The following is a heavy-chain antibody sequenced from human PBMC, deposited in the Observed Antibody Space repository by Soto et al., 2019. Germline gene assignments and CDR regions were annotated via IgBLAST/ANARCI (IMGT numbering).Heavy chain of an antibody. J-gene: IGHJ4*02. CDR1: GFTFSDYG. D-gene: IGHD6-19*01. V-gene: IGHV3-30*18. CDR3: VKPSGWYPDY. Sequence: VQLLESGGGLVQPGGSLRLSCVGSGFTFSDYGMHWVRQAPGKGLEWVAVISPDGINKYYPDSLRGRFTISRDNSKNTLYLQMSSLRGEDTAVYYCVKPSGWYPDYWGQGTHVTVSS. CDR2: ISPDGINK.